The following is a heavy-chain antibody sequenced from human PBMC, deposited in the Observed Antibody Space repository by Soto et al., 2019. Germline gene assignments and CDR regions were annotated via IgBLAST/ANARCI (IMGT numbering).Heavy chain of an antibody. J-gene: IGHJ4*02. CDR2: INHSGST. D-gene: IGHD3-22*01. CDR3: ARGRGTVNFDY. V-gene: IGHV4-34*01. Sequence: SETLSLTCAVYGGSFSGYYWSWIRQPPGKGLEWIGEINHSGSTNYNPSLKSRVTISVDTSKNQFSLKLSSVTAADTAVYYCARGRGTVNFDYWGQGTLVTVS. CDR1: GGSFSGYY.